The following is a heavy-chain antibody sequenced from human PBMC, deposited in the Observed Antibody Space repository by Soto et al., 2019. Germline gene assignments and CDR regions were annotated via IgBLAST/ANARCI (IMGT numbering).Heavy chain of an antibody. J-gene: IGHJ4*02. CDR1: GYTFTSYG. V-gene: IGHV1-18*01. CDR2: ISAYNGNT. D-gene: IGHD3-10*01. CDR3: AREFSAPMVRGVNDY. Sequence: QVQLVQSGAEVKKPGASVKVSCKASGYTFTSYGISWVRQAPGQGLEWMGWISAYNGNTNYAQKLQGRVTMNTDTSTSTAYMELRSLRSDDTAVYYCAREFSAPMVRGVNDYWGQGTLVTVSS.